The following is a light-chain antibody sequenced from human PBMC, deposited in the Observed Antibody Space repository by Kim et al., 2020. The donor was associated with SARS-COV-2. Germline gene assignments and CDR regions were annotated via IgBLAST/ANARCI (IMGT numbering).Light chain of an antibody. Sequence: PGKTARISCGGNSVGSKRVHWDQQKSGQAPVLVICYDSDRPSGIPERFSSSNSGITATLTISRVEAGDEADYYCQVWDSSSDHRVVFGGGTQLTVL. V-gene: IGLV3-21*04. CDR1: SVGSKR. J-gene: IGLJ2*01. CDR2: YDS. CDR3: QVWDSSSDHRVV.